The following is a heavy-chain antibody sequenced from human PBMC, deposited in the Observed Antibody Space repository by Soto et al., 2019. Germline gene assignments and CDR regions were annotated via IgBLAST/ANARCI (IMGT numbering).Heavy chain of an antibody. CDR1: GGSLTTYY. CDR2: IHSSGSA. CDR3: ARGGWSLGY. Sequence: PSETLSLTCTVSGGSLTTYYWSWIRQPPGKRLEWIGYIHSSGSATYNPSLKSRVTMSVDTSKNQFSLRLSSVTAADAAVYYCARGGWSLGYWGQGTLVTVSS. V-gene: IGHV4-59*01. J-gene: IGHJ4*02.